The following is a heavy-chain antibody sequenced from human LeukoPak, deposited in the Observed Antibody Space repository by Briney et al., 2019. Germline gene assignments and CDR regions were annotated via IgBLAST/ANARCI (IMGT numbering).Heavy chain of an antibody. CDR1: GGSISSSSYY. J-gene: IGHJ4*02. D-gene: IGHD6-19*01. Sequence: SETLSLTCTVSGGSISSSSYYWGWIRQPPGKGLEWIGSIYHSGSTYYNPSLKSRVTISVDTSKNQFSLKLSSVTAADTAVYYCARVTQWLVPYFDYWGQGTLVTVSS. CDR3: ARVTQWLVPYFDY. CDR2: IYHSGST. V-gene: IGHV4-39*07.